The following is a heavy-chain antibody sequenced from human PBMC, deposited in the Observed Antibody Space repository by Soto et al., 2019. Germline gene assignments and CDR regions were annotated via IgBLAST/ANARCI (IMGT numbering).Heavy chain of an antibody. V-gene: IGHV4-31*03. J-gene: IGHJ5*02. CDR2: IYYSGST. CDR3: ARVQGYCSGGSCYSNWFDP. CDR1: GGSLSSGGYY. D-gene: IGHD2-15*01. Sequence: PSETLSLTCTVSGGSLSSGGYYWSWIHQHPGKGLEWIGYIYYSGSTYYNPSLKSRVTISVDTSKNQFSLKLSSVTAADTAVYYCARVQGYCSGGSCYSNWFDPWGQGTLVTVSS.